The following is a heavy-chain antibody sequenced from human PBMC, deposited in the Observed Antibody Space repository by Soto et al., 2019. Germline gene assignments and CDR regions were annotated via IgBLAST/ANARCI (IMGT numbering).Heavy chain of an antibody. Sequence: QVQLQQWGAGLLKPSETLSLTCAVYGGSFSGYYWSWIRQPPGKGLEWIGEINHSGSTNYNPSLKRRVTISVDTSKNQFSLKLSSVTAADTAVYYCARGRGSGWYNRYFDLWGRGTLVTVSS. D-gene: IGHD6-19*01. V-gene: IGHV4-34*01. CDR2: INHSGST. J-gene: IGHJ2*01. CDR1: GGSFSGYY. CDR3: ARGRGSGWYNRYFDL.